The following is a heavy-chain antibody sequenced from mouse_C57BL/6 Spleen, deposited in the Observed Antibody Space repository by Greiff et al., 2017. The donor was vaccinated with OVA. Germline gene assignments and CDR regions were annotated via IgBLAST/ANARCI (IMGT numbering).Heavy chain of an antibody. V-gene: IGHV1-50*01. CDR2: IDPSDSYT. J-gene: IGHJ2*01. CDR3: ARSGSIYYFDD. Sequence: VQLQQPGAELVKPGASVKLSCKASGYTFTSYWMQWVKQRPGQGLEWIGEIDPSDSYTNYNQKFKGKATLTVDTSSSTAYMQLSSLTSEDSAVYYCARSGSIYYFDDWGQGTTLTVSS. CDR1: GYTFTSYW. D-gene: IGHD2-10*02.